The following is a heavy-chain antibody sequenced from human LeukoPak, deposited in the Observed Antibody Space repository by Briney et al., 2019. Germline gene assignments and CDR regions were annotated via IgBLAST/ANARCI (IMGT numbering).Heavy chain of an antibody. V-gene: IGHV1-2*02. CDR2: INPNSGGS. CDR1: GYTFTGYY. Sequence: SVKVSCKASGYTFTGYYMHWVRQAPGQGLEWMGWINPNSGGSNYAQKFQGRVTMTRDTSISTAYMELSRLRSDDTAVYYCARDPVSSSGWWEFDYWGQGTLVTVSS. J-gene: IGHJ4*02. D-gene: IGHD6-19*01. CDR3: ARDPVSSSGWWEFDY.